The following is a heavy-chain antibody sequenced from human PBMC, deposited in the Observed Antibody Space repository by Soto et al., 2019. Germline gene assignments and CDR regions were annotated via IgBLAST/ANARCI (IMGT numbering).Heavy chain of an antibody. CDR1: GFTVSSKY. J-gene: IGHJ6*03. CDR2: IQSGGTT. Sequence: PGGSLRLSCAASGFTVSSKYMSWVRQAPGKGLEWVSLIQSGGTTYYADSVKGRFTISRHNSENTLYLQMNSLKTDDTAVYYCARAAWGLWFGYMDVWGKGTTVTVSS. V-gene: IGHV3-53*04. D-gene: IGHD3-10*01. CDR3: ARAAWGLWFGYMDV.